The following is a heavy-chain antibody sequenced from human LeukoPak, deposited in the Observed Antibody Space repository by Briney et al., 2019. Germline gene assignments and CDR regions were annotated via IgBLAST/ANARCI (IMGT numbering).Heavy chain of an antibody. CDR3: ARTTKLATFDP. Sequence: SKTLSLTCTVSGGSISSYYWSWIRQPPGKGLEWIGYIYTSGSTNYNPSLKSRVTISVDTSKNQFSLKLSSVTAADTAVYYCARTTKLATFDPWGQGTLVTVSS. V-gene: IGHV4-4*09. CDR1: GGSISSYY. CDR2: IYTSGST. J-gene: IGHJ5*02. D-gene: IGHD2-15*01.